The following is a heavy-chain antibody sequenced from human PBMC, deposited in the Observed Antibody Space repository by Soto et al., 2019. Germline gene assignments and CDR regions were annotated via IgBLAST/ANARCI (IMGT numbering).Heavy chain of an antibody. CDR3: ARVSATGRPFDY. CDR1: GYTFTTYG. D-gene: IGHD6-13*01. V-gene: IGHV1-18*04. CDR2: ISPYNGNT. Sequence: QVQLVQSGAEVKIPGASVKVSCKASGYTFTTYGISWVRQAPGQGLEWMGWISPYNGNTIYAQRFQGRVSMTTDTCTTTAHMELRSLRVDDTAMYYCARVSATGRPFDYWGQGTLVTVSS. J-gene: IGHJ4*02.